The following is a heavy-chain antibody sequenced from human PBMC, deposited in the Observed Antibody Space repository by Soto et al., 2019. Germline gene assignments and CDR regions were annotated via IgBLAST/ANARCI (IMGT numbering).Heavy chain of an antibody. D-gene: IGHD3-22*01. J-gene: IGHJ3*02. CDR1: GFTFGYYW. CDR2: IKWDASEK. CDR3: AKPGGIVVVISAFDI. Sequence: GGSLRLSCAASGFTFGYYWMSWVRQAPGKGLEWLATIKWDASEKRYVDSVKGRFTMSRDNAKNSVYLQMNSLRAEDTAVYYCAKPGGIVVVISAFDIWGQGTMVTVSS. V-gene: IGHV3-7*03.